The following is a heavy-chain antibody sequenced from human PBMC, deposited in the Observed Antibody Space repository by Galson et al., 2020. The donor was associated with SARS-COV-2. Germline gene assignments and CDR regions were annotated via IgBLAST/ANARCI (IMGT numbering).Heavy chain of an antibody. CDR2: IYYTGIT. CDR1: GDSISRYY. CDR3: ARHSLGNFDY. J-gene: IGHJ4*02. Sequence: RPSETLSLTCTVSGDSISRYYWSWIRQPPGKGLEWIGYIYYTGITNYSPSLQRRVTISIDTSKTQFSLKLTSVTAADTAVYYCARHSLGNFDYWGQGTLVTVSS. V-gene: IGHV4-59*08.